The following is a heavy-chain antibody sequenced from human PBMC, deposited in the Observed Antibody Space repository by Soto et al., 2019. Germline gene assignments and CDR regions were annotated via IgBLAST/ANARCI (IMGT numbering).Heavy chain of an antibody. J-gene: IGHJ6*02. CDR3: ARERGGAGAGTYYYGMDV. CDR2: INLSGGST. V-gene: IGHV1-46*01. Sequence: ASVKVSCKASGYTFTSHYMHWVRQAPGQGLEWMGIINLSGGSTSYAQKFQGRVTMTRDTSTSTVYLELSSLRSEDTAVYYCARERGGAGAGTYYYGMDVWGQGTTVTVSS. D-gene: IGHD6-13*01. CDR1: GYTFTSHY.